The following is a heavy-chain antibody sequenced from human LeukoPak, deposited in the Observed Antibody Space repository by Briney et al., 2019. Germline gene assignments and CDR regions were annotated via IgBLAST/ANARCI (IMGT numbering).Heavy chain of an antibody. J-gene: IGHJ3*02. CDR1: GGTFSSYA. Sequence: SVKVSCKASGGTFSSYAISWVRQAPEQGPEWMGGIIPIFGTANYAQKFQGRVTITADESTSTAYMEMSRLRSKATAVYYCARAGTKGFDIWGQVIVVTVSS. CDR2: IIPIFGTA. CDR3: ARAGTKGFDI. V-gene: IGHV1-69*01. D-gene: IGHD1-7*01.